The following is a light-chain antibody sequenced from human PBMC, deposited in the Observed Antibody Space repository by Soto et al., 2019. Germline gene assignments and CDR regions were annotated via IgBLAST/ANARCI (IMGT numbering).Light chain of an antibody. CDR3: QQYGSSIT. CDR1: QSVSSSY. CDR2: GAS. V-gene: IGKV3-20*01. Sequence: EIVLTQSPGTLSLSPGERATLSCRASQSVSSSYLAWYQQKPGQAPRLLIYGASSRATGIPDRFSGSGSGTDFTLTINRLEPEDFAVYYCQQYGSSITFGQGTLLEIK. J-gene: IGKJ5*01.